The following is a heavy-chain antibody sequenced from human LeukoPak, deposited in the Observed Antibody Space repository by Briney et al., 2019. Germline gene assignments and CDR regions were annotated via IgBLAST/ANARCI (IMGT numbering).Heavy chain of an antibody. CDR1: GGTFSSYA. Sequence: SVKVSCKASGGTFSSYAISWVRQAPGQGLEWMGGIIPIFGTANYAQKFQGRVTFTADESTSTAYMELSSLRSEDTAVYYCARGYYYDSSGYYLDAFDIWGQGTMVTVSS. J-gene: IGHJ3*02. CDR3: ARGYYYDSSGYYLDAFDI. CDR2: IIPIFGTA. V-gene: IGHV1-69*13. D-gene: IGHD3-22*01.